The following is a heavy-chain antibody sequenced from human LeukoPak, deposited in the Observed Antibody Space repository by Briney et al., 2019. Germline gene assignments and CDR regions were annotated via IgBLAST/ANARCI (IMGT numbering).Heavy chain of an antibody. J-gene: IGHJ4*02. Sequence: GGSLRLSCAASGFTVSSNYMSWVRQAPGKGLEWVSVICSGGSTYYADSVKGRFTISRDNSKNTLYLQMNSLRAEDTAVYYCARGVDTAMVTGGYYFDYWGQGTLVTVSS. CDR1: GFTVSSNY. CDR2: ICSGGST. V-gene: IGHV3-53*01. CDR3: ARGVDTAMVTGGYYFDY. D-gene: IGHD5-18*01.